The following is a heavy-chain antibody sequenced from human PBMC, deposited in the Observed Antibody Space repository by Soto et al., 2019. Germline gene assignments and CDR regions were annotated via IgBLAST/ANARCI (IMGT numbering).Heavy chain of an antibody. J-gene: IGHJ4*02. D-gene: IGHD1-26*01. CDR2: IYYSGST. CDR1: GGSISSYY. V-gene: IGHV4-59*01. Sequence: SETLSLTCTVSGGSISSYYWSWIRQPPGKGLEWIGYIYYSGSTNYNPSLKSRVTISVDRSKNQFSLKLSSVTAADTAVYYCARRYGANFDYWGQGTLVTVSS. CDR3: ARRYGANFDY.